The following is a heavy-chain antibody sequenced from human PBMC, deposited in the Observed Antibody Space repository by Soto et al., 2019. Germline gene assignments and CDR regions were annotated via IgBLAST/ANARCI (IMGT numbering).Heavy chain of an antibody. Sequence: ASVKVSCKASGYTFTSYGISWVRQAPGQGLEWMGWISAYNGNTNYAQKLQGRVTMTTDTSTSTAYMELRSLRSDDTAVYYCARARSRWYQSVLGYWGQGTLVTVSS. J-gene: IGHJ4*02. CDR3: ARARSRWYQSVLGY. CDR2: ISAYNGNT. D-gene: IGHD6-19*01. V-gene: IGHV1-18*04. CDR1: GYTFTSYG.